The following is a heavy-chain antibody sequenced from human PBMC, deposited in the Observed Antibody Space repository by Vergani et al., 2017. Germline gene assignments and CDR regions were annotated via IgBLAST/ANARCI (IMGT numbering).Heavy chain of an antibody. D-gene: IGHD1-14*01. V-gene: IGHV3-23*01. J-gene: IGHJ4*02. CDR1: GFTFSTYA. CDR3: AGDWEGTD. Sequence: EVQLLESGGGLVQPGGSLRLSCAASGFTFSTYAMSWVRQAPGKGLEWVSAISGYGGSTNYADSVKGRFTISRDNSKSTLYLQMNSLRVEDTAVYYCAGDWEGTDWGQGTLVTVSS. CDR2: ISGYGGST.